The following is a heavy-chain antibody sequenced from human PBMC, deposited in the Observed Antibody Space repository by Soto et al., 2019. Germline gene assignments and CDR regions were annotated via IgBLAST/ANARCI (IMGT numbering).Heavy chain of an antibody. J-gene: IGHJ4*02. D-gene: IGHD2-21*02. V-gene: IGHV1-58*01. CDR3: AAVCGGDCPSEALDY. Sequence: SVKVSCKASGFTFTSSAVQWVRQARGQRLEWLGWIVVGSGNTNYAQKFQERVTITRDMSTSTAYMELSSLSSEDTAVYYCAAVCGGDCPSEALDYWGQGTLVTVTS. CDR1: GFTFTSSA. CDR2: IVVGSGNT.